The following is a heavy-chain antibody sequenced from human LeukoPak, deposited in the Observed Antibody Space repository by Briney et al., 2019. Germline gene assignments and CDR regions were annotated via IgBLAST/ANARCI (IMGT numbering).Heavy chain of an antibody. J-gene: IGHJ4*02. CDR3: AKESPAFDC. CDR2: ISYSGDTT. CDR1: GFTFSDYA. V-gene: IGHV3-23*01. Sequence: GSLRPSCAASGFTFSDYAMTWVRQAPGKGLDWVSVISYSGDTTYYADSVKGRFTISRDNSKNTLYLQMNGLRVEDTAVYYCAKESPAFDCWGQGTLVTVSS.